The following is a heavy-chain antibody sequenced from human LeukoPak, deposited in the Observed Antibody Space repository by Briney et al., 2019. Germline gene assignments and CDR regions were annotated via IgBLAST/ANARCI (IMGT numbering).Heavy chain of an antibody. V-gene: IGHV4-39*07. J-gene: IGHJ4*02. CDR2: IYYSGNT. CDR3: ARSVYYDSSALVPFDY. D-gene: IGHD3-22*01. CDR1: GVSISSSSYY. Sequence: SETLSLTCTVSGVSISSSSYYWGWIRQPPGKGLEWIGSIYYSGNTYYNPSLKSRVTISVDTSKNQFSLKLSSVTAADTAVYYCARSVYYDSSALVPFDYWGQGTLVTVSS.